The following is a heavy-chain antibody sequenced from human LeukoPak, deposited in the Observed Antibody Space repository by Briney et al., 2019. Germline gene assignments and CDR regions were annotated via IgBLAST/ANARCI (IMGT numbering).Heavy chain of an antibody. CDR3: ARLHTVTTDY. Sequence: ASVKISCKASGYTFTSYYIHWVRQAPGRGLEWMGIINPSGGRTSYAQKFQGRVTMTRDTSTSTVYMELSSLSSEDTAVYYCARLHTVTTDYWGQGTLVTVSS. V-gene: IGHV1-46*01. CDR2: INPSGGRT. CDR1: GYTFTSYY. D-gene: IGHD4-17*01. J-gene: IGHJ4*02.